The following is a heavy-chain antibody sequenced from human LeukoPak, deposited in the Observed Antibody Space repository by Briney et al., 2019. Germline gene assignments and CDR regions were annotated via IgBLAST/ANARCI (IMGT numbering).Heavy chain of an antibody. V-gene: IGHV3-23*01. J-gene: IGHJ4*02. CDR3: AKDISTVEMATMAEY. D-gene: IGHD5-24*01. CDR1: GFTFSSYA. Sequence: GGSLRLSCAASGFTFSSYAMSWVRQAPGKGLEWVSANSGSGGSTYYADSVKGRFTISRDNSKNTLYLQMNSLRAEDTAVYYCAKDISTVEMATMAEYWGQGTLVTVSS. CDR2: NSGSGGST.